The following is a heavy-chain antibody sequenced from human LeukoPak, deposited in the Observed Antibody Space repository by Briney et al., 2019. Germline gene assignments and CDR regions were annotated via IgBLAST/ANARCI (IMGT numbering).Heavy chain of an antibody. Sequence: PGGSLRLSCAASGFTFSSYGMHWVRQAPGKGLEWVAVIWYDGSNKYYADSVKGRFTISRDNSKNTLYLQMNSLRAEDTAVYYCAKYGSGSYPYFFDYWGQGTLVTVSS. CDR1: GFTFSSYG. V-gene: IGHV3-33*06. CDR3: AKYGSGSYPYFFDY. D-gene: IGHD3-10*01. J-gene: IGHJ4*02. CDR2: IWYDGSNK.